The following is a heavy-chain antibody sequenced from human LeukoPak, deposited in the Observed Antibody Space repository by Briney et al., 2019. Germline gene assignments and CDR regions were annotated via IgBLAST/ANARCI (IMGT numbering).Heavy chain of an antibody. D-gene: IGHD2-2*01. CDR3: ATSFTYADAWPFDF. Sequence: PSESLSLTCNVSGAPPSSYYWSWIRQAPGKGLEWIGYFYHRGETKYNPSLKSRVTISVDTSKNLFSLRLTSVTAADTAVYYCATSFTYADAWPFDFWGRGTLLTVSS. CDR2: FYHRGET. J-gene: IGHJ4*02. V-gene: IGHV4-59*01. CDR1: GAPPSSYY.